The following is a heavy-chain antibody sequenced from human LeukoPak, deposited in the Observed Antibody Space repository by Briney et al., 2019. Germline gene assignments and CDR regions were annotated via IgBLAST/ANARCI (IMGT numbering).Heavy chain of an antibody. V-gene: IGHV3-64*01. CDR3: ARGLTVITFNAFDV. D-gene: IGHD3-16*02. CDR1: GFTFSDYG. CDR2: ISSNGIYT. Sequence: PGGSLRLSRAASGFTFSDYGMYWVRQAPGKGLEHVSGISSNGIYTYYANSVKGRFTISRDNSKNTLFLQMGSLRAEDMAVYYCARGLTVITFNAFDVWGQGTMVTVSS. J-gene: IGHJ3*01.